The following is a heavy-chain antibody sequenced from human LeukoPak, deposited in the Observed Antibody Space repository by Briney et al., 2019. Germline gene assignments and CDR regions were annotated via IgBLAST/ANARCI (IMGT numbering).Heavy chain of an antibody. CDR1: GGSISSYY. Sequence: SETLSLTCTVSGGSISSYYWSWIRQPAGKGLEWIGRIYTSGSTNYNPSLKSRVTISVDKSKNQFSLKLSSVTAADTAVYYCARHGDYEGYFDYWGQGTLVTVSS. D-gene: IGHD4-17*01. J-gene: IGHJ4*02. CDR3: ARHGDYEGYFDY. CDR2: IYTSGST. V-gene: IGHV4-4*07.